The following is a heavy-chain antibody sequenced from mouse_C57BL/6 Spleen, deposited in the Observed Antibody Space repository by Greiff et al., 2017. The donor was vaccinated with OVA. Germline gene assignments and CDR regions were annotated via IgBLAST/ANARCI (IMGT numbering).Heavy chain of an antibody. Sequence: EVKLVESGGGLVKPGGSLKLSCAASGFTFSSYAMSWVRQTPEKRLEWVATISDGGYTYYPDNVKGRFTISRDNAKNNLYLQMSHLKSEDTAMYYCARGMGDYYGRAWFAYWGQGTLVTVSA. J-gene: IGHJ3*01. V-gene: IGHV5-4*03. CDR2: ISDGGYT. CDR3: ARGMGDYYGRAWFAY. D-gene: IGHD1-1*01. CDR1: GFTFSSYA.